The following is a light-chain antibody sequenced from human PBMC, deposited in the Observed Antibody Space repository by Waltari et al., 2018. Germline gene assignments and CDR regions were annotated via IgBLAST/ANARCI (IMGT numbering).Light chain of an antibody. V-gene: IGKV4-1*01. CDR2: RAS. J-gene: IGKJ4*01. CDR3: QQFFATPLT. CDR1: QSLLYSSYHRNY. Sequence: DIVMTQSPDSLAVSLGERATINSKSSQSLLYSSYHRNYLVWYKQKPRHPPKVLVNRASTRASGVPDRFSGSGSGTDLTLTISSLQAEDVAVYYCQQFFATPLTFGGGTKVEIK.